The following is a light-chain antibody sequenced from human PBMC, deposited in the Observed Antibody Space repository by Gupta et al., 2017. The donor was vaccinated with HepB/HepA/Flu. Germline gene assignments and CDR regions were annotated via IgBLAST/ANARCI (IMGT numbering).Light chain of an antibody. CDR3: VLYMGSVIWV. Sequence: QTVVTQEPSFSVSPGGTVTLTCGLGSGSVSTSYYPSWYQQTPGQPPRTLIYSTNTRSAGVPDRFSGSILGNKAALTITGAQADDESDYYCVLYMGSVIWVFGGGTKLTVL. J-gene: IGLJ3*02. V-gene: IGLV8-61*01. CDR2: STN. CDR1: SGSVSTSYY.